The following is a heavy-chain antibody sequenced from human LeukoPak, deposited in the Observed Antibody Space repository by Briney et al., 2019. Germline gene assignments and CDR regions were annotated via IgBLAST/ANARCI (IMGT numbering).Heavy chain of an antibody. CDR1: GGSISSSSYY. D-gene: IGHD1-26*01. J-gene: IGHJ4*02. CDR3: AREGYSGSYYDY. CDR2: IKQDGSEK. V-gene: IGHV3-7*01. Sequence: PSETLSLTCTVSGGSISSSSYYWGWIRQPPGKGLEWVANIKQDGSEKYYVDSVKGRFTISRDNAKNSLYLQMNSLRAEDTAVYYCAREGYSGSYYDYWGQGTLVTVSS.